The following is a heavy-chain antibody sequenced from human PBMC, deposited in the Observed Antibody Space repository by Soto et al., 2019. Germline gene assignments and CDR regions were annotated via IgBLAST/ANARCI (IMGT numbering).Heavy chain of an antibody. V-gene: IGHV4-31*03. J-gene: IGHJ4*02. CDR3: ARAAGDYYVRGYRTSDFDN. Sequence: QVQLQESGPGLVKPSETLSLSCTVSGASISSGFYWNWIRQVPGKGLEWIGYIENRGSTYYKPSLKGRVAISLYTPMHQFSMNLTSLSPADTAIYYCARAAGDYYVRGYRTSDFDNWGQGTLVTVSS. CDR1: GASISSGFY. D-gene: IGHD4-17*01. CDR2: IENRGST.